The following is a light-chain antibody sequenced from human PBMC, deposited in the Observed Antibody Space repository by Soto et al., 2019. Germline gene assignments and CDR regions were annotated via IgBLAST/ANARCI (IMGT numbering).Light chain of an antibody. CDR3: CSDAGTYSFV. CDR1: SGDVGGSNH. Sequence: QSALTQPASVSGSPGQSITISCTGTSGDVGGSNHVSWYQHHPGQAPKFLIYDVTKRPSGVPDRFSGSKSGNTASLTISGLQAEDEADYYCCSDAGTYSFVFGTGTKLTVL. J-gene: IGLJ1*01. CDR2: DVT. V-gene: IGLV2-11*01.